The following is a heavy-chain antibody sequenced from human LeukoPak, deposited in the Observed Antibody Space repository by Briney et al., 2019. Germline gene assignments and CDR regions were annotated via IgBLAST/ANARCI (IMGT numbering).Heavy chain of an antibody. Sequence: SETLSLTCSVSGGSLSSYSRSWIRQPPGKGLEWIGRIYASGATIYNPSLQSRISISVDTSNNHFSLHLTSVTAADTAVYYCARRLLGARQSSATNWFDTWGQGTLVTVSS. CDR3: ARRLLGARQSSATNWFDT. D-gene: IGHD3-16*01. CDR1: GGSLSSYS. V-gene: IGHV4-4*07. CDR2: IYASGAT. J-gene: IGHJ5*02.